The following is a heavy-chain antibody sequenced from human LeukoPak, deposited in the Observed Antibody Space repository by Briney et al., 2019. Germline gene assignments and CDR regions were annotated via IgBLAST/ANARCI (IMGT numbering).Heavy chain of an antibody. V-gene: IGHV3-23*01. CDR2: ISVSGGRI. CDR1: GFPFKSYG. CDR3: AKDEREIFDCCSV. D-gene: IGHD3-3*01. Sequence: GALRLSCAASGFPFKSYGLSWVRQAPGKGLEWVSGISVSGGRINYAAPVKGGFTISRDNSKNPLYLQMSSLGADDTAVYYCAKDEREIFDCCSVWGKGTTVTISS. J-gene: IGHJ6*04.